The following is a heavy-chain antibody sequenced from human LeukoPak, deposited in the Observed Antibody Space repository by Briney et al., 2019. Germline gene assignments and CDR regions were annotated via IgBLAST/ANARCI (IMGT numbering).Heavy chain of an antibody. J-gene: IGHJ4*02. D-gene: IGHD2-2*01. CDR2: INPDGSST. Sequence: GGSLRLSCAAPGFTFSNYWMHWVRQAPGKGLVWVSRINPDGSSTSYADSVKGRFTISRDNAKNTLYLQMNSLRAEDTAVYYCARDLRYCSSTSCYDPNFDYWGQGTLVTVSS. V-gene: IGHV3-74*01. CDR1: GFTFSNYW. CDR3: ARDLRYCSSTSCYDPNFDY.